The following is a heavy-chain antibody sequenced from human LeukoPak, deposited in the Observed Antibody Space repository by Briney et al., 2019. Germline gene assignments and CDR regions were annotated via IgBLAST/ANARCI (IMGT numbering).Heavy chain of an antibody. CDR3: AKRAPYYFDY. V-gene: IGHV3-23*01. Sequence: GGSLRLSCAPSGFTFSSYAMSWVRQAPGKGREWVATFSGTSDNTYYPGSVKGRFTISRDNSKNTLFLQMNSLRAEDTAVYFCAKRAPYYFDYWGQGTLVTVSS. J-gene: IGHJ4*02. CDR1: GFTFSSYA. CDR2: FSGTSDNT.